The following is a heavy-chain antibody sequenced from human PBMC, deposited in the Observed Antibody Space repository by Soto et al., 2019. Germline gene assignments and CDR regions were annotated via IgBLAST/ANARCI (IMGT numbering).Heavy chain of an antibody. J-gene: IGHJ4*02. CDR3: AKDKGGMVHDY. V-gene: IGHV3-30*18. D-gene: IGHD3-10*01. CDR2: TSSDGSKK. CDR1: GFTFSSYA. Sequence: QVQLVESGGGVGQPGRSLRLSCAASGFTFSSYAMHWVRQAPGKGLEWVAVTSSDGSKKYYADSVKGRFTISRDNSKNTLYLQMNSLRAEDTAVYYCAKDKGGMVHDYWGQGTLVTVSS.